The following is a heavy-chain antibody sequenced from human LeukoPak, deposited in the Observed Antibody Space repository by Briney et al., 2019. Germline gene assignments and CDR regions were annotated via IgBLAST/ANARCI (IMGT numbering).Heavy chain of an antibody. CDR2: ISGSGGST. CDR1: GFTFSSYA. D-gene: IGHD3-3*01. V-gene: IGHV3-23*01. CDR3: AKSSTYYDFWSGYYMDYYYYMDV. Sequence: GGSLRLSCAASGFTFSSYAMSWVRKAPGTGREWVSAISGSGGSTYYADSVKGRFTISRDNSKNTLYLQMNSLRAEDTAVYYCAKSSTYYDFWSGYYMDYYYYMDVWGKGTTVTVSS. J-gene: IGHJ6*03.